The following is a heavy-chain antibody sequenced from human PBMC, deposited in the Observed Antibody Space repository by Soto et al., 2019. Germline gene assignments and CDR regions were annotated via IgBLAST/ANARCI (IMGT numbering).Heavy chain of an antibody. CDR2: IIPNLGIA. J-gene: IGHJ3*02. CDR3: ARAGVATIIPNAFDI. CDR1: GYTFTGYY. D-gene: IGHD5-12*01. V-gene: IGHV1-69*04. Sequence: ASVKVSCKASGYTFTGYYMHWVRQAPGQGLEWMGRIIPNLGIANYAQKFQGRVTITADESTSTAYMELSSLRSEDTAVYYCARAGVATIIPNAFDIWGQGTMVTVSS.